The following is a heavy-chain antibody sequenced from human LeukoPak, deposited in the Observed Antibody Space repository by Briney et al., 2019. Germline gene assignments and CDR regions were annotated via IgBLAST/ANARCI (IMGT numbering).Heavy chain of an antibody. CDR1: GGSISSGSYY. CDR3: ARVSGATGLYYFDY. CDR2: IYTSGST. V-gene: IGHV4-61*02. J-gene: IGHJ4*02. D-gene: IGHD1-26*01. Sequence: PSETLSLTCTVSGGSISSGSYYWRWIRQPAGKGLEWIGRIYTSGSTNYNPSLKSRVTMSVDTSKNQFSLKLSSVTAADTAVYYCARVSGATGLYYFDYWGQGTLVTVSS.